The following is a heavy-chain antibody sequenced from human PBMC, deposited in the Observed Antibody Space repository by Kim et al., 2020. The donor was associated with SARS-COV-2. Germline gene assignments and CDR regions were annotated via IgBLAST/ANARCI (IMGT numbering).Heavy chain of an antibody. J-gene: IGHJ4*02. CDR1: GFTFGDYA. CDR2: ISWNSGSI. V-gene: IGHV3-9*01. D-gene: IGHD6-19*01. Sequence: GGSLRLSCAASGFTFGDYAMHWVRQAPGKGLEWVAGISWNSGSIGYADSVKGRFTISRDNAKNSLYLQMNRLRAEDTALYYCAKDIIAWAGRGGPGSYFDYWGQGTLVTVSS. CDR3: AKDIIAWAGRGGPGSYFDY.